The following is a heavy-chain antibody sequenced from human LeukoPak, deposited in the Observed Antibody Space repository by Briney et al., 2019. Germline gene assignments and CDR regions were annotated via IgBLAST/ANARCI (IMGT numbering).Heavy chain of an antibody. J-gene: IGHJ4*02. CDR3: ARYITVGATYQHFDY. CDR2: INPNSGGT. D-gene: IGHD1-26*01. CDR1: GYTFTGYY. V-gene: IGHV1-2*06. Sequence: EASVKVSCKASGYTFTGYYMHWVRQAPGQGLEWMGRINPNSGGTNYAQKFQGRVTMTRDTSISTAYMELSRLRSGDTAVYYCARYITVGATYQHFDYWGQGTLVTVSS.